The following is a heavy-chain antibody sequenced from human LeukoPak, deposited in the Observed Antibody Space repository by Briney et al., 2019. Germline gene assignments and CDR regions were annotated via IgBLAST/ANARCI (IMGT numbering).Heavy chain of an antibody. CDR1: GYTFTGSY. D-gene: IGHD2-2*01. CDR2: TNPSTGGT. J-gene: IGHJ4*02. V-gene: IGHV1-2*02. Sequence: ASVKVSCKTSGYTFTGSYLHWVRQVPGQGLEWMSWTNPSTGGTKSAQQFEGRVTMTRDTSNTTGYLELRSLRLDDTATYYCARGGAFCSITTCHEFDHWGQGTLVIVSS. CDR3: ARGGAFCSITTCHEFDH.